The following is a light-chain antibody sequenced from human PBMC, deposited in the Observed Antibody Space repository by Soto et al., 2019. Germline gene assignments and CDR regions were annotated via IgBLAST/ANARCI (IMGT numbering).Light chain of an antibody. J-gene: IGKJ3*01. V-gene: IGKV1-27*01. Sequence: DIQLTQSPSSLSASVGDRVTITCRASQDINNYLAWYQQTPGEVPKPLIHAASTLQSGVPSRFSGSGSETDFTLTSTSLQPEDVATYFCQKYDRAPPTFGPGTHVHSK. CDR3: QKYDRAPPT. CDR2: AAS. CDR1: QDINNY.